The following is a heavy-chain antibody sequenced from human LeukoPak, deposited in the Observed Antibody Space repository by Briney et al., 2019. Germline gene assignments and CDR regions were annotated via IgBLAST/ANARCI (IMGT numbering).Heavy chain of an antibody. J-gene: IGHJ4*02. CDR3: ARPLCIWGGDCHYFDY. V-gene: IGHV3-7*01. Sequence: GGSLRLSCAASGFTFSTYWMTWVRQAPGKGLEWVANIKEDGSEKYYVDSVKGRFTISRDNAKNSLYLQMNSLRAEDTAVYYCARPLCIWGGDCHYFDYWGQGTLVTVSS. CDR2: IKEDGSEK. CDR1: GFTFSTYW. D-gene: IGHD2-21*01.